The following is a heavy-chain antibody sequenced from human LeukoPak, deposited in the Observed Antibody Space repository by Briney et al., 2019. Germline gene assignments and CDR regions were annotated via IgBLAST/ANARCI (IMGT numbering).Heavy chain of an antibody. CDR2: ISSSGSII. D-gene: IGHD3-22*01. Sequence: GRSLRLSRAASGFTFSDYYMSWIRQAPGKGLEWVSYISSSGSIIYYADSVKGRFTISRDNSKNTLYLQMNSLRAEDTAVYYCAKDRGVNYYDSSGYYPLFFDYWGQGTLVTVSS. CDR3: AKDRGVNYYDSSGYYPLFFDY. V-gene: IGHV3-11*04. CDR1: GFTFSDYY. J-gene: IGHJ4*02.